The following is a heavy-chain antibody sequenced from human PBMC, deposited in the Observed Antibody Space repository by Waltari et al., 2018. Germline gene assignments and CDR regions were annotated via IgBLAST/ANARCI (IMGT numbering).Heavy chain of an antibody. Sequence: EVQLVQSGAEVKQPGESLKISCKGSGYSFTSYWIGWVRPLPGKGLEWMGIIYPGDSDTRYSPSFQGQVTISADKSISTAYLQWSSLKASDTAMYYCARLNYDFWSGYSPFDYWGQGTLVTVSS. CDR3: ARLNYDFWSGYSPFDY. V-gene: IGHV5-51*01. CDR1: GYSFTSYW. CDR2: IYPGDSDT. J-gene: IGHJ4*02. D-gene: IGHD3-3*01.